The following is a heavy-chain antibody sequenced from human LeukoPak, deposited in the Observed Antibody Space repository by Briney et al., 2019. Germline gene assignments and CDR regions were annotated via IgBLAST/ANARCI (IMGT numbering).Heavy chain of an antibody. CDR1: GFTFGSYG. D-gene: IGHD3-3*01. Sequence: GRSLRLSCAASGFTFGSYGMHWVRQAPGKGLEWVAVISYDGSNKYYADSVKGRFTISRDNSKNTLYLQMNSLRAEDTAVYYCAKDPRITIFGVVPPDNWFDPWGQGTLVTVSS. CDR2: ISYDGSNK. CDR3: AKDPRITIFGVVPPDNWFDP. J-gene: IGHJ5*02. V-gene: IGHV3-30*18.